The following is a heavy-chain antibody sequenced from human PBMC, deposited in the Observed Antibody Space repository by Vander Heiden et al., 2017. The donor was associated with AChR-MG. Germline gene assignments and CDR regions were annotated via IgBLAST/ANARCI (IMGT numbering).Heavy chain of an antibody. CDR3: ARGGGPNGYYFDY. J-gene: IGHJ4*02. D-gene: IGHD6-25*01. V-gene: IGHV3-33*01. CDR2: IWYDGSNK. CDR1: GFPFSSYG. Sequence: QVQLVESGGGVVQPGRSLSPSCAAPGFPFSSYGMHWVRQAPGKGLEWVAVIWYDGSNKYYADSVKGRFTISRDNSKNTLYLQMNSLRAEDTAVYYCARGGGPNGYYFDYWGQGTLVTVSS.